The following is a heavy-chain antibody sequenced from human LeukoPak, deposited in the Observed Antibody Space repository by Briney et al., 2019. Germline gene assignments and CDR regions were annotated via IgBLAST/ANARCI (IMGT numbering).Heavy chain of an antibody. J-gene: IGHJ5*02. V-gene: IGHV1-2*02. CDR2: INPNSGGT. CDR1: GYTLTDYY. D-gene: IGHD1-26*01. Sequence: ASVKVSCKASGYTLTDYYMHWVRQAPGQGLEWMGWINPNSGGTNYEQKFPGRVTMTRDTSISTAYMELSRLRSDDTAVYYCARGETLNWFDPWGQGTLVTVSS. CDR3: ARGETLNWFDP.